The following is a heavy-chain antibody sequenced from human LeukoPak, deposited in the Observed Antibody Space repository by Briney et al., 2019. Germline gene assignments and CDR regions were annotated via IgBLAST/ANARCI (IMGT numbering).Heavy chain of an antibody. CDR1: GFTFSSYS. CDR2: ISSSSSYI. J-gene: IGHJ6*02. D-gene: IGHD3-22*01. CDR3: ARGGYYYDSSGYYTDYYGMDV. V-gene: IGHV3-21*01. Sequence: GGSLRLSCAASGFTFSSYSMTWVRQAPGKGLEWVSSISSSSSYIYYADSVKGRFTISRDNAKNSLYLQMDSRRAEDTAVYYCARGGYYYDSSGYYTDYYGMDVWGQGTTVTVSS.